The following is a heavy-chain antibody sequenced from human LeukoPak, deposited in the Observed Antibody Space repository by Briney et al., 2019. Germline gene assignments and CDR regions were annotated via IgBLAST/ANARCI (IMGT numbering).Heavy chain of an antibody. CDR3: VRLTAAGRRTDFDY. J-gene: IGHJ4*02. CDR1: GFTFSDYY. V-gene: IGHV3-11*04. D-gene: IGHD6-13*01. Sequence: PGGSLRLSCAASGFTFSDYYMSWIRQAPGKGLEWVSYISSSGSTIYYADSVKGRFTISRDNSKNTLYLQMNSLRTEDTAVYFCVRLTAAGRRTDFDYWGQGTLVTVSS. CDR2: ISSSGSTI.